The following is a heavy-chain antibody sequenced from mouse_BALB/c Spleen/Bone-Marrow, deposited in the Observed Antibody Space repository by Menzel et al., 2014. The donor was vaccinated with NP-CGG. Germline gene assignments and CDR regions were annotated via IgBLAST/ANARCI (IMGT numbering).Heavy chain of an antibody. V-gene: IGHV1-80*01. Sequence: VQLQQSGAELVRPGSSVKISCKASGYTFSNFWMNWVKQRPGQGLEWIGQIHHGDGDTNNNGKFKGKATLTTDKSSSTAYMHLSSLSSEDSAVYFCARVYYGNLDYWGQGTTLTVSS. CDR3: ARVYYGNLDY. D-gene: IGHD2-1*01. J-gene: IGHJ2*01. CDR2: IHHGDGDT. CDR1: GYTFSNFW.